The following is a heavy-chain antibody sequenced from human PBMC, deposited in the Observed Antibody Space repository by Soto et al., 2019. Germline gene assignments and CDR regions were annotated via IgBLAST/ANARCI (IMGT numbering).Heavy chain of an antibody. CDR1: GGSIISYY. V-gene: IGHV4-59*08. Sequence: SETLSLTCTVSGGSIISYYWSWIRQPPWKGLEWIGYIYYSGSTNYNPSLKSRVTISVDTSKNQFSLKLSSVTAADTAVYYCARQDYDLVTDSGNWFDPWGQGTLVTVSS. D-gene: IGHD3-9*01. CDR3: ARQDYDLVTDSGNWFDP. J-gene: IGHJ5*02. CDR2: IYYSGST.